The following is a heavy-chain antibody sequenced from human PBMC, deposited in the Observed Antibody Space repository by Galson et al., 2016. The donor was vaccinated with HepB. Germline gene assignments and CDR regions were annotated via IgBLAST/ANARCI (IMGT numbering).Heavy chain of an antibody. J-gene: IGHJ4*02. Sequence: QSGAEVKKPGESLRISCKGSGYSFTSYWINWVRQMPGKGLEWMGRIDPSDSYTNYSPSFQGHVTISADKSISTAYLQWSSLKASDTAMYYCARLGRNYYDSSGSTNDYWGQGTLVTVSS. CDR2: IDPSDSYT. CDR1: GYSFTSYW. CDR3: ARLGRNYYDSSGSTNDY. D-gene: IGHD3-22*01. V-gene: IGHV5-10-1*01.